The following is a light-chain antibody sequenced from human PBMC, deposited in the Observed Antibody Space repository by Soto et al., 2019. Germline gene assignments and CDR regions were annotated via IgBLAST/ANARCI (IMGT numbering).Light chain of an antibody. Sequence: QSGLTQTASVSGSPGQSITMSCTGTRSDVGGYNLVSWYQLHPGRAPKLMIYQVTNRPSGVSNRFSGSRSGNTASLTISGLQAEDEADYYCSSYTDSSNYVFGTGTKVTVL. V-gene: IGLV2-14*02. CDR2: QVT. CDR3: SSYTDSSNYV. CDR1: RSDVGGYNL. J-gene: IGLJ1*01.